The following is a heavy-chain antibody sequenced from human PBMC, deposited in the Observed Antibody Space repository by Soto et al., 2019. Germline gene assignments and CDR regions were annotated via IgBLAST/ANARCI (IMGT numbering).Heavy chain of an antibody. CDR1: GGSFSGYY. D-gene: IGHD2-2*01. J-gene: IGHJ4*02. Sequence: QVQLHQWGAGLLKPSETLSLTCAVYGGSFSGYYWSWIRQPPGKGLEWIGEINHSGSTNYNPSLKSRVTISVDTSKDQFSLKLNSVSAADTAVYYCARGPDCRSANCAIDYWGQGTLVTVSS. CDR2: INHSGST. V-gene: IGHV4-34*01. CDR3: ARGPDCRSANCAIDY.